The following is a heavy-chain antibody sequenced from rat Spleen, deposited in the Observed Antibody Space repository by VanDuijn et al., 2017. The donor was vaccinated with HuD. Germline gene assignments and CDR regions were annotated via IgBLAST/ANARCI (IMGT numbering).Heavy chain of an antibody. CDR3: ARHPSYSSLYYFDY. CDR1: GFTFSDYA. D-gene: IGHD1-2*01. V-gene: IGHV5S23*01. CDR2: ISVSGGST. Sequence: EVQLVESGGGLVQPGRSLKLSCAASGFTFSDYAMAWVRQAPTKGLEWVASISVSGGSTYYRDSVKGRFTLSRENSKSTLYLQMNSLRSEDTATYYCARHPSYSSLYYFDYWGQGVMVTVSS. J-gene: IGHJ2*01.